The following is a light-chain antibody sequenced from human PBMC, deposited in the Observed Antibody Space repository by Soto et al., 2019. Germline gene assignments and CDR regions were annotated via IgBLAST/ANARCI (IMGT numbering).Light chain of an antibody. V-gene: IGKV3-15*01. Sequence: EIVLTQSPGTLSLSPGERATLSCRAIQSVSSTSLAWYQQKPGPAPRLLIYGAYTRAAGVPARFSGSGSGTEFTLTITSLQSEDIALYYCQQYNIWPPITFGQGTRLEI. CDR1: QSVSST. J-gene: IGKJ5*01. CDR3: QQYNIWPPIT. CDR2: GAY.